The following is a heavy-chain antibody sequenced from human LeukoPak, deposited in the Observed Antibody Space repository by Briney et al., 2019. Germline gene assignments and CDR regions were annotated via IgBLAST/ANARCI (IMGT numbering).Heavy chain of an antibody. V-gene: IGHV4-59*01. J-gene: IGHJ1*01. CDR2: ISDTGST. CDR1: GVSISSYH. D-gene: IGHD6-13*01. CDR3: ARSGDQQLVDFQH. Sequence: SETLSLTCTVSGVSISSYHWSWIRQPPGKGPEWIGYISDTGSTNYNPSLKSRVTISVDTSKNQFSLKLSSVTAADTAVYYCARSGDQQLVDFQHWGQGTLVTVSS.